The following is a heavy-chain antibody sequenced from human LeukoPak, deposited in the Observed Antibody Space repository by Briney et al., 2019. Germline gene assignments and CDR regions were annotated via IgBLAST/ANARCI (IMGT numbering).Heavy chain of an antibody. Sequence: SETLSLTCTVSGGSISNYYWNWIRQPPGKGLEWIGYIYYSGSTNYNPSLKSRVTISVDRSKNQFSLKLSSVTAADTAVYYCAREGSSTVPDAFDIWGQGTMVTVSS. CDR3: AREGSSTVPDAFDI. CDR2: IYYSGST. D-gene: IGHD2-2*01. CDR1: GGSISNYY. J-gene: IGHJ3*02. V-gene: IGHV4-59*12.